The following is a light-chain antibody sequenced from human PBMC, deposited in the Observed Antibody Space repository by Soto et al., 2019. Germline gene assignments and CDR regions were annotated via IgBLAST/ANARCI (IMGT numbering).Light chain of an antibody. CDR3: AAWDDTLRSSYV. V-gene: IGLV1-47*01. J-gene: IGLJ1*01. CDR1: GSNIGSNY. CDR2: KNS. Sequence: QSVLTQPPSASGTPGQTVTISCSGSGSNIGSNYVDWYQQFPGTAPKLLIYKNSQRPSGVPDRFSGSKSGTPASLAISGLRSEDEAHYYCAAWDDTLRSSYVFGPGTKVTVL.